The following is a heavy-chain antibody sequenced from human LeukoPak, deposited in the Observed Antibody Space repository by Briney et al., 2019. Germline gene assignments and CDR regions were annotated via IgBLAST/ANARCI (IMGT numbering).Heavy chain of an antibody. D-gene: IGHD6-13*01. V-gene: IGHV4-61*02. CDR3: AREKEYSSSWYSNWFDP. Sequence: SETLSLTCTVSGGSISSGSYYWSWIRQPAGKGLEWIGRIHTSGSTNYNPSLKSRVTISVDTSKNQFSLKLSSVTAADTAVYYCAREKEYSSSWYSNWFDPWGQGTLVTVSS. J-gene: IGHJ5*02. CDR2: IHTSGST. CDR1: GGSISSGSYY.